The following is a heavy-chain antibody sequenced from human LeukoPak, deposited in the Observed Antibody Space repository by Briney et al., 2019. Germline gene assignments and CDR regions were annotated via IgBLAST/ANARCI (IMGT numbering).Heavy chain of an antibody. Sequence: PGGSLRLSCAASGFTVSSNYMSWVRQAPGKGLEWVSVIYSGGSTYYADSVKGRFTISRDNSKNTLYLKMNSLRAEDTAIYYCARYLYDRSSFDFRGQGTLVTVSS. CDR2: IYSGGST. D-gene: IGHD3-22*01. CDR1: GFTVSSNY. CDR3: ARYLYDRSSFDF. V-gene: IGHV3-53*01. J-gene: IGHJ5*01.